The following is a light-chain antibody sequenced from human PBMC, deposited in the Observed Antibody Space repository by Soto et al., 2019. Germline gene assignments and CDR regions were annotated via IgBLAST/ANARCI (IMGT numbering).Light chain of an antibody. Sequence: QSVLTQPPSVSAAPGQRVTISCSGGTSNIGSHYVSWYQQLPGTAPKVLIYDNNKRPSGIPDRFSGSKSGTSATLGITGLQTGDEADYYCGTWDASLRSEVFGGGTKVTVL. V-gene: IGLV1-51*01. CDR3: GTWDASLRSEV. CDR1: TSNIGSHY. J-gene: IGLJ3*02. CDR2: DNN.